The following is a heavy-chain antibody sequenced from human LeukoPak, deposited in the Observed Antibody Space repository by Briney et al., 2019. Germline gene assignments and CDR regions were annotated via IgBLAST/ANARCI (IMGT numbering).Heavy chain of an antibody. CDR2: IYYSGST. V-gene: IGHV4-59*01. J-gene: IGHJ3*02. D-gene: IGHD3-22*01. CDR3: ARDRYYYDSSGYRTFDI. CDR1: GGSISSYH. Sequence: SETLSLTCTVSGGSISSYHWSWIRQTPGKGLEWIGYIYYSGSTNYNPSLKSRVTISVDTSKNQFSLKLSSVTAADTAVYYCARDRYYYDSSGYRTFDIWGQGTMVTVSS.